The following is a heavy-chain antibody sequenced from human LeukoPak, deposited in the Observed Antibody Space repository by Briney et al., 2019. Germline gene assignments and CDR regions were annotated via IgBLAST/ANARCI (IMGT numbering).Heavy chain of an antibody. V-gene: IGHV3-7*01. CDR3: ARDKVVGATNFDF. CDR2: IKQDGGEQ. D-gene: IGHD1-26*01. Sequence: EPGGSLRLSCAASGFTFSSYWMSWVRQAPGKGLEWVANIKQDGGEQNYVDSVKGRFTISRDNAKNSPYLQMNSLGAEDTALYYCARDKVVGATNFDFWGQGTLVTVSS. J-gene: IGHJ4*02. CDR1: GFTFSSYW.